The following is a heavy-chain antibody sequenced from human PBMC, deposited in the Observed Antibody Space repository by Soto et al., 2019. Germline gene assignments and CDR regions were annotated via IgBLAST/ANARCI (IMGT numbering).Heavy chain of an antibody. CDR2: IHHSGST. CDR1: GGSISSGGYY. CDR3: ARIAVAGTRFDY. D-gene: IGHD6-19*01. Sequence: PSETLSLTRNVSGGSISSGGYYWTWIRQHPGKGLEWIGNIHHSGSTFYNPSLKSRVSISVDTSKNQFSLKLSSVTAADTAVYYCARIAVAGTRFDYWGQGTLVTVSS. V-gene: IGHV4-31*03. J-gene: IGHJ4*02.